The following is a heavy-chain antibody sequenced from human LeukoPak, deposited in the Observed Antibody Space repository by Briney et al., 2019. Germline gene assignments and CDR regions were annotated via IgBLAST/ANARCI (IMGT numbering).Heavy chain of an antibody. CDR1: AGTFSSYG. J-gene: IGHJ6*02. V-gene: IGHV1-69*04. CDR3: ARGISLLGLIVAAGGYYGMDV. CDR2: IIHIFGIA. Sequence: SVKVSCKAAAGTFSSYGISWVRQAPGPGLEWMGRIIHIFGIANYAQKFQGRVPLTADKSTSTAYMELSSLRSEDTAVYYYARGISLLGLIVAAGGYYGMDVWGQGTTVTVSS. D-gene: IGHD6-13*01.